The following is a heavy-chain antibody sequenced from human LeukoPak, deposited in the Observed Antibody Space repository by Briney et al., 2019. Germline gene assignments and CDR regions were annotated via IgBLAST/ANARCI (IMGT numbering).Heavy chain of an antibody. CDR1: GGSFSGYY. CDR3: ARGSDFGDC. D-gene: IGHD4-17*01. V-gene: IGHV4-59*01. Sequence: PSETLSLTCAVYGGSFSGYYWSWIRQPPGKGLEWIGYIHYTGRTSYNPSLKSRVTISVDTSKNQLSMKLSSVTAADTAVYYCARGSDFGDCWGQGTLVTVSS. J-gene: IGHJ4*02. CDR2: IHYTGRT.